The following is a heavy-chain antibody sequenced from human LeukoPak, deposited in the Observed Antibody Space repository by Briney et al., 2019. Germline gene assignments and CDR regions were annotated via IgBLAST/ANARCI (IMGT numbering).Heavy chain of an antibody. V-gene: IGHV3-30*02. Sequence: GGSLRLSCAASGFTFSSYGMHWVRQAPGKGLEWVAFIRYDGSNKYYADSVKGRFTISRDNSKNTLYLQMNSLRAEDTAVYYCAKTSSSWSLISANWFDPWGQGTLVTVSS. D-gene: IGHD6-13*01. CDR2: IRYDGSNK. J-gene: IGHJ5*02. CDR3: AKTSSSWSLISANWFDP. CDR1: GFTFSSYG.